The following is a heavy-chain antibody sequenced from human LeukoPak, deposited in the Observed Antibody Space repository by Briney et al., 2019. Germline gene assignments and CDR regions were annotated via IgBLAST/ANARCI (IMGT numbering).Heavy chain of an antibody. CDR1: GFTFSSYA. J-gene: IGHJ6*02. Sequence: GGSLSLSCAASGFTFSSYAMSWVRPAPGKGLEWVSAISGSGGSTYYADSLKGRFTISRDNSKNTLYLQMNSLRAEDTAVYYCAKDLASSVAAPYCSSTSCYQYYYYYGMDVWGQGTTVTVSS. D-gene: IGHD2-2*01. CDR3: AKDLASSVAAPYCSSTSCYQYYYYYGMDV. CDR2: ISGSGGST. V-gene: IGHV3-23*01.